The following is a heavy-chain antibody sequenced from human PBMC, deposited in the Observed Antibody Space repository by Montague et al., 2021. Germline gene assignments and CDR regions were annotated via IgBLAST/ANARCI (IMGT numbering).Heavy chain of an antibody. CDR1: RSLINSDYY. CDR3: ARERDRYYYMDI. J-gene: IGHJ6*03. V-gene: IGHV4-38-2*02. CDR2: VSHGGRT. Sequence: SETLSLTCTVSRSLINSDYYWGWIRQPPGTGLEWMGSVSHGGRTNYNPSLQSRVTISVDTSNNHFSLKLSAVTAADTAMYYCARERDRYYYMDIWGKGTTITVSS.